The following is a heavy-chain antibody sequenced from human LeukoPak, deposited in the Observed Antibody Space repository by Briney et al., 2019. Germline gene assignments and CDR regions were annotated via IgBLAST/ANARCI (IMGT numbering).Heavy chain of an antibody. CDR3: VSHSDISTGYSFDY. J-gene: IGHJ4*02. CDR2: IYDNGNT. V-gene: IGHV3-53*01. CDR1: GFTVSSNY. Sequence: GGSLRLSCAASGFTVSSNYMTWVRQAPGKGLEWVSIIYDNGNTYYEDSVKGRFTVTRDNSKNTVSLEMNSLRVDDTAIYYCVSHSDISTGYSFDYWGQGTLVTVS. D-gene: IGHD3-9*01.